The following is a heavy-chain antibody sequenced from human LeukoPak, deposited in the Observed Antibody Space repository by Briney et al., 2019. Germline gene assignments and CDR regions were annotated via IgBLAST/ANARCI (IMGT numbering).Heavy chain of an antibody. J-gene: IGHJ4*02. D-gene: IGHD3-10*02. V-gene: IGHV3-53*01. CDR3: ARDVRGAYFDY. Sequence: GGSLRLSCAASGFXVSSNYISWVRQAPGKGLEWVSVIYSGGSTYYADSVKGRFTISRDNSKNTLYLQMNSLRAEDTAAYYCARDVRGAYFDYWGQGTLVTVSS. CDR2: IYSGGST. CDR1: GFXVSSNY.